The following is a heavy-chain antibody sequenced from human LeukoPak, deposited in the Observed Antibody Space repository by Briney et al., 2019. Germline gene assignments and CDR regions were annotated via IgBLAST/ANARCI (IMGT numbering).Heavy chain of an antibody. CDR3: ARAVTMIVESWFDP. V-gene: IGHV4-39*07. CDR2: IYYSGST. CDR1: GGSISSYY. Sequence: PSETLSLTCTVSGGSISSYYWGWIRQPPGKGLEWIGSIYYSGSTYYNPSLKSRVTISVDTSKNQFSLKLSSVTAADTAVYYCARAVTMIVESWFDPWGQGTLVTVSS. D-gene: IGHD3-22*01. J-gene: IGHJ5*02.